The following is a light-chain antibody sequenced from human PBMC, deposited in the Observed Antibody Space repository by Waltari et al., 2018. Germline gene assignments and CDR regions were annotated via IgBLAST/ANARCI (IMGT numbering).Light chain of an antibody. CDR1: SSDVGTYNS. Sequence: QSALTQPASVSGSPGQSITISCTGTSSDVGTYNSVSWYQQHPGKGPKLIFYACNKRSSGVSNRCSGSKSGNTASLTISGLQTEDEADYYCSSYTGWIYVFGSGTKVTVL. CDR3: SSYTGWIYV. V-gene: IGLV2-14*02. CDR2: ACN. J-gene: IGLJ1*01.